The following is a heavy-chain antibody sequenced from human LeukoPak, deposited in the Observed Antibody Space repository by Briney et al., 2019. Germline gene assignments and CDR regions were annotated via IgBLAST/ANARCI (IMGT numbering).Heavy chain of an antibody. CDR1: GGSISSYY. V-gene: IGHV4-59*12. Sequence: SETLSLTCTVSGGSISSYYWSWIRQPPGKGLEWIGYIYYSGSTYYNPSLKSRVTISVDTSKNQFSLKLSSVTAADTAVYYCAREGENYYDRRLFWGQGTLVTVSS. CDR2: IYYSGST. J-gene: IGHJ4*02. CDR3: AREGENYYDRRLF. D-gene: IGHD3-22*01.